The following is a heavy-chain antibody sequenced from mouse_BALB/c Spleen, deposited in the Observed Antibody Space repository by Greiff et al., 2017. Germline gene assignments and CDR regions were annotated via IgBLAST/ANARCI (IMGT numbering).Heavy chain of an antibody. CDR3: ARDYYGSNYYAMDY. J-gene: IGHJ4*01. D-gene: IGHD1-1*01. CDR2: IWAGGST. V-gene: IGHV2-9*02. CDR1: GFSLTSYG. Sequence: VHLVESGPGLVAPSQSLSITCTVSGFSLTSYGVHWVRQPPGKGLEWLGVIWAGGSTNYNSALMSRLSISKDNSKSQVFLKMNSLQTDDTAMYYCARDYYGSNYYAMDYWGQGTSVTVSS.